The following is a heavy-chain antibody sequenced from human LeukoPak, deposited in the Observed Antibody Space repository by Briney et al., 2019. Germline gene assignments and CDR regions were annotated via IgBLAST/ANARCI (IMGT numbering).Heavy chain of an antibody. Sequence: GGSLRLSCAASGFTFSSYWRSGVGQAPGKGREGVANIKQDGREKYYVDSVKGRFTIPRDNAKNSLYLQMNSLRAEDTAVYYCARDSSSWYYYYMDVWGKGTTVTVSS. J-gene: IGHJ6*03. CDR3: ARDSSSWYYYYMDV. D-gene: IGHD6-13*01. CDR1: GFTFSSYW. V-gene: IGHV3-7*01. CDR2: IKQDGREK.